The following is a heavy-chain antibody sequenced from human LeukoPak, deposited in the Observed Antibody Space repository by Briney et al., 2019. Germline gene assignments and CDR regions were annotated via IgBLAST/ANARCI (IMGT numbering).Heavy chain of an antibody. V-gene: IGHV4-34*01. CDR2: IYHSGST. J-gene: IGHJ6*03. CDR3: ARRAEETTFYYYYHMDV. D-gene: IGHD2/OR15-2a*01. Sequence: SETLSLTCTVSGDSISSACWTWIRQPPGKGLEWIGEIYHSGSTDYNPSLKSRVTISVDTSKNQFSLKLRSVTAADTAVYYCARRAEETTFYYYYHMDVWGKGTTVTVSS. CDR1: GDSISSAC.